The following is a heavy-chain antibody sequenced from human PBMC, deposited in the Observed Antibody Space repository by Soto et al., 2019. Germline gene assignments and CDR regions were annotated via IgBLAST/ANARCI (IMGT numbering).Heavy chain of an antibody. D-gene: IGHD6-6*01. J-gene: IGHJ4*02. CDR1: GGTFSSYA. CDR3: ARVLVAARLYPIFDY. V-gene: IGHV1-69*13. CDR2: IVPIFGTA. Sequence: GASVKVSCKASGGTFSSYAISWVRQAPGQGLEWMGGIVPIFGTANYAQKFQGRVTITADESTSTAYMELSSLRSEDTAVYYCARVLVAARLYPIFDYWGQGTLVTVSS.